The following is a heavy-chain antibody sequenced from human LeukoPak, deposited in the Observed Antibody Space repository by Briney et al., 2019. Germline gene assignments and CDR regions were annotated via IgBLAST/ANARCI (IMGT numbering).Heavy chain of an antibody. CDR2: IYCSGST. D-gene: IGHD1-26*01. V-gene: IGHV4-59*01. J-gene: IGHJ6*03. CDR3: ARARGSSTPYYYYYYYMDV. CDR1: GGSISSYY. Sequence: PSETLSLTCTVSGGSISSYYWSWIRQPPGKGLEWIGYIYCSGSTNYNPSLKSRVTISVDTSKNQFSLKLSSVTAADTAVYYCARARGSSTPYYYYYYYMDVWGKGTTVTVSS.